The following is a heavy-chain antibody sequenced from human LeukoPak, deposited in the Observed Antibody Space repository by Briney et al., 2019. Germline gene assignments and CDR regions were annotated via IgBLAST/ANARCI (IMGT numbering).Heavy chain of an antibody. V-gene: IGHV4-4*07. CDR2: IYTSGST. Sequence: SETLSLTCTVSGGSISSSYWTWIRQPAGKGLEWIGQIYTSGSTNYNPSLKSRVSMSVDTSKKQLSLKLSSVTAADTAVYYCARDSEMDNSGWYRGDYWSFDLWGRGTLVTVSS. CDR3: ARDSEMDNSGWYRGDYWSFDL. D-gene: IGHD6-19*01. CDR1: GGSISSSY. J-gene: IGHJ2*01.